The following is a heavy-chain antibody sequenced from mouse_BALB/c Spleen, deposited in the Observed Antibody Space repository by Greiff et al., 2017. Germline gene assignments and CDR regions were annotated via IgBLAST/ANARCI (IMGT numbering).Heavy chain of an antibody. Sequence: LKQPGSELVRPGASVKLSCKASGYTFTSYWMHWVKQRPGQGLEWIGNIYPGSGSTNYDEKFKSKATLTVDTSSSTAYMQLSSLTSEDSAVYYCTRGYELAMDYWGQGTSVTVSS. CDR2: IYPGSGST. J-gene: IGHJ4*01. CDR1: GYTFTSYW. D-gene: IGHD2-2*01. CDR3: TRGYELAMDY. V-gene: IGHV1S22*01.